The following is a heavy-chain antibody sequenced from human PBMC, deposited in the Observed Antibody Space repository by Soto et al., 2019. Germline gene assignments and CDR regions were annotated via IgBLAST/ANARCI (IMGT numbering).Heavy chain of an antibody. Sequence: QVQLQESGPGLVKPSETLSLTCTVAGGSISSYYWSWIRQPPGKGLEWIGYIYYSGSTNYNPSLTSRVTISVDTSKNQFSLKLSSVTAADTAGYYCARLWGWFGDYWGQVTLVTVSS. CDR3: ARLWGWFGDY. D-gene: IGHD3-10*01. J-gene: IGHJ4*02. CDR2: IYYSGST. CDR1: GGSISSYY. V-gene: IGHV4-59*08.